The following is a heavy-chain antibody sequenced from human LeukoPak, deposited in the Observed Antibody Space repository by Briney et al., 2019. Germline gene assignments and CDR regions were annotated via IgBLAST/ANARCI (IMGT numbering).Heavy chain of an antibody. CDR1: GGSISSSSYY. CDR3: ARVLWFGELVFDY. Sequence: SETLSLTCTVSGGSISSSSYYWGWIRQPPGKGLEWIGSIYYSGSTYYNPSLKSRVTISVDTSKNQFSLKLSSVTAADTAVYYCARVLWFGELVFDYWGQGTLVTVSS. J-gene: IGHJ4*02. D-gene: IGHD3-10*01. CDR2: IYYSGST. V-gene: IGHV4-39*07.